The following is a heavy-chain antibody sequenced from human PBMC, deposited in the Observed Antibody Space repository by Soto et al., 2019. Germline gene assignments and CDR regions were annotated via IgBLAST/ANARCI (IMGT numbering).Heavy chain of an antibody. V-gene: IGHV3-30*18. CDR2: ISYDGSNK. CDR3: AKYVARGSGSYTLDY. CDR1: GFTFSSYG. J-gene: IGHJ4*02. D-gene: IGHD3-10*01. Sequence: RLSCAASGFTFSSYGMHWVRQAPGKGLEWVAVISYDGSNKYYADSVKGRFTISRDYSKNTLYLQMNSLRAEDTAVYYCAKYVARGSGSYTLDYWGQGTLVTVSS.